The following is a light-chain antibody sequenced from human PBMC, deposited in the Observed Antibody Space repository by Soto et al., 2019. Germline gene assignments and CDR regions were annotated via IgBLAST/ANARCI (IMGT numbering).Light chain of an antibody. CDR3: QQYNNWPLS. CDR2: TAS. Sequence: EIVMTQSPATLSVSPGERATLSCRASQSVNSNLAWYQQKPGQAPRLLIYTASTRATGFPARFSGSGSGTEFTLTISSLQSEDFAIYYCQQYNNWPLSFGGGTKVEIK. V-gene: IGKV3-15*01. J-gene: IGKJ4*01. CDR1: QSVNSN.